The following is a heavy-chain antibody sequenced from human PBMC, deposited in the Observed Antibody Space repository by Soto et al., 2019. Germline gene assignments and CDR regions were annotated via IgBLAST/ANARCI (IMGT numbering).Heavy chain of an antibody. CDR1: GGTFSSYA. CDR2: IIPIFGTA. Sequence: QVQLVQSGAEVKKPGSSVKVSCKASGGTFSSYAISWVRQAPGQGLERMGGIIPIFGTANYAQKFQGRVTITADESTSTAYMELSSLRSEDTAVYYCARVAQQLVVGYYGMDVWGQGTTVTVSS. CDR3: ARVAQQLVVGYYGMDV. J-gene: IGHJ6*02. V-gene: IGHV1-69*12. D-gene: IGHD6-13*01.